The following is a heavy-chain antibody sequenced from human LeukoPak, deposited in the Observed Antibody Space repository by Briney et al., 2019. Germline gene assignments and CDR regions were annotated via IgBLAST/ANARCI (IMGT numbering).Heavy chain of an antibody. D-gene: IGHD2-21*02. Sequence: SETLSLTCAVYGGSFSGYYWSWIRQPPGKGLEWIGEINHSGSTNYNPSLKSRVTISVDTSKNQFSLKLSSVTAADTAVYYCARGVVVVVTAVNNWFDPWGQGTLVTVSS. J-gene: IGHJ5*02. CDR2: INHSGST. V-gene: IGHV4-34*01. CDR3: ARGVVVVVTAVNNWFDP. CDR1: GGSFSGYY.